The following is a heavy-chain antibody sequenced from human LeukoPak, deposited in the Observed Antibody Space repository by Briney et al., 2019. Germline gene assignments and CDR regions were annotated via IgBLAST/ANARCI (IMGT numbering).Heavy chain of an antibody. J-gene: IGHJ4*02. CDR2: INPNSGGT. CDR1: GYTFTGYY. Sequence: ASVKVSCKASGYTFTGYYMHWVRQAPGQGLKWMGWINPNSGGTNYAQKFQGRVTMTRDKSISTAYMELSRLRSDDTAVYYCARGYCSSTSCYSFDSWAQGTLVTVSS. D-gene: IGHD2-2*02. V-gene: IGHV1-2*02. CDR3: ARGYCSSTSCYSFDS.